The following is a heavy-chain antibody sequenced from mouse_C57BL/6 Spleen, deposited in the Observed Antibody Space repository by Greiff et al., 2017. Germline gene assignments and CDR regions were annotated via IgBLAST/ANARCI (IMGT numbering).Heavy chain of an antibody. D-gene: IGHD1-1*01. Sequence: EVKLMESGPGLVKPSQSLSLTCSVTGYSITSGYYWNWIRQFPGNKLEWMGYISYDGSNNYNPSLKNRISITRDTSKNQFFLKLNSVTTEDTATYYCARDRGYYYGSSRYWYFDVWGTGTTVTVSS. CDR3: ARDRGYYYGSSRYWYFDV. J-gene: IGHJ1*03. CDR2: ISYDGSN. V-gene: IGHV3-6*01. CDR1: GYSITSGYY.